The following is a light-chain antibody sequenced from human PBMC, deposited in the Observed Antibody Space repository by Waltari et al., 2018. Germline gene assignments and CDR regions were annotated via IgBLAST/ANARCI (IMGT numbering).Light chain of an antibody. CDR1: QGIGKS. CDR2: AAS. Sequence: DNQMTQSPSSLSAAVGDRVTITCRASQGIGKSLAWYQQIPGKVPQVLIYAASTLQSGVPSRFSASGSGTDFTLTISSLQPEDVATYYCQNYDSAPATFGGGTKVEIK. V-gene: IGKV1-27*01. CDR3: QNYDSAPAT. J-gene: IGKJ4*01.